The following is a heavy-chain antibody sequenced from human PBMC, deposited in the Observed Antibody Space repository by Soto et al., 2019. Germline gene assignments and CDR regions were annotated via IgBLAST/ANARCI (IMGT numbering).Heavy chain of an antibody. CDR1: GASINSSPFY. D-gene: IGHD4-17*01. V-gene: IGHV4-39*01. J-gene: IGHJ5*02. CDR3: ARASDDEYGEFGWFDP. Sequence: SETLSLTCTVSGASINSSPFYWGWVRQPPGKGLEWIGSVSYSGSTYDNAPLKSRVAISVDTSKNQFSLKLTSVTAADTAIYYCARASDDEYGEFGWFDPWGQGTPVTVSS. CDR2: VSYSGST.